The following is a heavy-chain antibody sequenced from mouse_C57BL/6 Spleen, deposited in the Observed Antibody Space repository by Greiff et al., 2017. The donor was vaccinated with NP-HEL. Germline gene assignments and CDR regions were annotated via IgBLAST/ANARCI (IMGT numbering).Heavy chain of an antibody. CDR2: ISYDGSN. Sequence: EVQLQESGPGLVKPSQSLSLTCSVTGYSITSGYYWNWIRQFPGNKLEWMGYISYDGSNNYNPSLKNRISITRDTSKNQFFLKLNSVTTEDTATYYCANKYGNYPAWFAYWGQGTLVTVSA. CDR3: ANKYGNYPAWFAY. J-gene: IGHJ3*01. V-gene: IGHV3-6*01. D-gene: IGHD2-1*01. CDR1: GYSITSGYY.